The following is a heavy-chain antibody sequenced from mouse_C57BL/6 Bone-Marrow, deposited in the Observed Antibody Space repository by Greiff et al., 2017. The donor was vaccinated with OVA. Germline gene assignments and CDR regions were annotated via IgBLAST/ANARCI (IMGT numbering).Heavy chain of an antibody. Sequence: EVQLVESGGGLVQPGGSLKLSCAASGFTFSDYGMAWVRQAPRKGPEWVAFISNLAYSIYYADTVTGRFTISRENAKNTLYLEMSSLRSEDTAMYYCARLSYYYGSSPYYAMDYWGQGTSVTVSS. CDR2: ISNLAYSI. J-gene: IGHJ4*01. D-gene: IGHD1-1*01. CDR1: GFTFSDYG. CDR3: ARLSYYYGSSPYYAMDY. V-gene: IGHV5-15*01.